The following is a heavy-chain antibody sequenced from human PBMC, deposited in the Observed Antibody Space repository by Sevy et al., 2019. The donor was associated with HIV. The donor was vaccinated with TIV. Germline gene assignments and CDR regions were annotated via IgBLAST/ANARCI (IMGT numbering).Heavy chain of an antibody. CDR3: AKEGVATGTWDY. V-gene: IGHV3-23*01. Sequence: GGSLRLSCAASGFTFSSYSMNWVRQAPGKGLEWVSAISGSGGSTYYADSVKGRFTISRDNSKNTLYLQMNSLRAEDTAVYYCAKEGVATGTWDYWGQGTLVTVSS. CDR1: GFTFSSYS. D-gene: IGHD1-1*01. J-gene: IGHJ4*02. CDR2: ISGSGGST.